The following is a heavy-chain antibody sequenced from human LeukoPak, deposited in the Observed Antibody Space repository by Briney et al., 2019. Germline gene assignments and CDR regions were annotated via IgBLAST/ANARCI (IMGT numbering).Heavy chain of an antibody. Sequence: PSETLSLTCTVSGGSISSYYWSWIRQPPGKGLEWIGYIYYSGSTNYNPSLKSRVTISVDTSKNQFSLKLSSVTAADTAVYYCARGGGGYPLDYWGQGTLVTVSS. J-gene: IGHJ4*02. CDR2: IYYSGST. CDR3: ARGGGGYPLDY. V-gene: IGHV4-59*01. CDR1: GGSISSYY. D-gene: IGHD5-24*01.